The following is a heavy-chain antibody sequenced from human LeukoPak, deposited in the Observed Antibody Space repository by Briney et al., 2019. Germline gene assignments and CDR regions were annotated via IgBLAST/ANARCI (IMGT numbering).Heavy chain of an antibody. CDR3: ARVSGRAHDY. J-gene: IGHJ4*02. V-gene: IGHV4-30-2*01. Sequence: PSETLPLTCAVSGGSISSGGYSWSWIRQPPGKGLEWIGYIYHSGSTYYNPSLKSRVAISVDRSKNQFSLKLSSVTAADTAVYYCARVSGRAHDYWGQGTLVTVSS. CDR2: IYHSGST. CDR1: GGSISSGGYS.